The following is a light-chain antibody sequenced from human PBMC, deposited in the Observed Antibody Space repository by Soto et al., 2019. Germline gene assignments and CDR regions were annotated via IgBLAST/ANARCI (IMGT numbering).Light chain of an antibody. CDR1: QSLLHSNGNTY. CDR3: MQGSHWPPIT. Sequence: DIVMTQSPLSLPVTPGEQASISCRSSQSLLHSNGNTYLSWFRQRPGQSPRRXXYKVSKREAGVPDRFSGSGSGTDFTLKISRVEAEDVGLYYCMQGSHWPPITFGQGTRLEIK. J-gene: IGKJ5*01. CDR2: KVS. V-gene: IGKV2-30*02.